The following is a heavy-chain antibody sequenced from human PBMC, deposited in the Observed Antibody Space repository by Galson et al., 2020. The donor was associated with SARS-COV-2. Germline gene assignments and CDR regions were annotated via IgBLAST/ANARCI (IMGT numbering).Heavy chain of an antibody. CDR1: GFTFSSYA. V-gene: IGHV3-30*04. CDR3: ARDLRILYYYYGMDV. J-gene: IGHJ6*02. CDR2: ISYDGSNK. Sequence: GSLRLSCAASGFTFSSYAMHWVRQAPGKGLEWVAVISYDGSNKYYADSVKGRFTISRDNSKNTLYLQMNSLRAEDTAVYYCARDLRILYYYYGMDVWGQGTTVTVSS. D-gene: IGHD5-18*01.